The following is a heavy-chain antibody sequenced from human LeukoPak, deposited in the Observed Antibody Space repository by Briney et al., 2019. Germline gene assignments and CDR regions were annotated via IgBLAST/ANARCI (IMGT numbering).Heavy chain of an antibody. D-gene: IGHD5-18*01. J-gene: IGHJ6*03. CDR1: GGSISTSNYY. CDR3: ARRCLGGYSYRKNYYYYMDV. CDR2: INHSGST. V-gene: IGHV4-39*07. Sequence: SETLSLTCTVSGGSISTSNYYWGWIRQPPGKGLEWIGEINHSGSTNYNPSLKSRVTISVDTSKNQFSLKLSSVTAADTAVYYCARRCLGGYSYRKNYYYYMDVWGKGTTVTVSS.